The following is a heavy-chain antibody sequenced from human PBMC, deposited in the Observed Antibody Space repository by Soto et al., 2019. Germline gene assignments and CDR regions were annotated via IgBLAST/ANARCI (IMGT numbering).Heavy chain of an antibody. CDR3: AREGGYCRSPSCSRYGMDV. CDR1: GYTFTGYY. D-gene: IGHD2-2*01. V-gene: IGHV1-2*04. Sequence: QVQLVQSGAEVKKPGASVKVSCKASGYTFTGYYMHWVRQAPGQGLEWMGWINPNSGDTNYAQKFQGWVTMTRDTSISTAYMELSRLRADDTAVYYCAREGGYCRSPSCSRYGMDVWGQGTTVTVSS. J-gene: IGHJ6*02. CDR2: INPNSGDT.